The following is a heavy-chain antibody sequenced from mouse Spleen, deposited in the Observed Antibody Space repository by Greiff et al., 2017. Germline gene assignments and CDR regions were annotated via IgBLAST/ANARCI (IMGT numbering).Heavy chain of an antibody. CDR1: GFSLTSYG. D-gene: IGHD2-12*01. CDR3: ARNSDDVRPYWYFDV. V-gene: IGHV2-6*02. CDR2: IWSDGST. Sequence: QVQLQQSGPGLVAPSQSLSITCTVSGFSLTSYGVHWVRQPPGKGLEWLVVIWSDGSTTYNSALKSRLSISKDNSKSQVFLKMNSLQTDDTAMYYCARNSDDVRPYWYFDVWGAGTTVTVSS. J-gene: IGHJ1*01.